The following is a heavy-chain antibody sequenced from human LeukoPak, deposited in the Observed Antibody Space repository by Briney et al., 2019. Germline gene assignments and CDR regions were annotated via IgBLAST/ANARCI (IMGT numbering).Heavy chain of an antibody. CDR3: ARVDYYYYYMDV. J-gene: IGHJ6*03. V-gene: IGHV1-2*02. CDR2: IHPNSGGT. Sequence: VASVKVSCKASGYTFTGYYMHWVRQAPGQGLEWMGWIHPNSGGTNYAQKFQGRVTMTRDTSISTAYMELSRLRSDDTAVYYCARVDYYYYYMDVWGKGTTVTVSS. CDR1: GYTFTGYY.